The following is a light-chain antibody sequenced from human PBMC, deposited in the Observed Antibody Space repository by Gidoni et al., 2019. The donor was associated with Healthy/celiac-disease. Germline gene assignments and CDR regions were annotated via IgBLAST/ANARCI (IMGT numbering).Light chain of an antibody. CDR3: QQYGSSPLFT. V-gene: IGKV3-20*01. Sequence: EIVLTQSPGTQSLSPGERATLSCRASQSVSSSYLAWYQQKPGQAPRLLIYGASSRATGLPARFSGSGSGPDFTLTISRLEPEDFAVYYCQQYGSSPLFTFGPGTKVDIK. CDR2: GAS. J-gene: IGKJ3*01. CDR1: QSVSSSY.